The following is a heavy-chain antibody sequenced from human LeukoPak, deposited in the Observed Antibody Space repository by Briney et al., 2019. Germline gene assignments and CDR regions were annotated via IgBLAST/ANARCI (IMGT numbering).Heavy chain of an antibody. CDR2: IIPIFGTT. Sequence: SVKVSCKASGGTFSSYAISWVRQAPGQGLEWMGGIIPIFGTTNYAQKFQGRVTITADESTSTAYMELSSLRSEDTAVYYCATGSYYYGSGSRDYWGQGTLVTVSS. D-gene: IGHD3-10*01. V-gene: IGHV1-69*13. CDR3: ATGSYYYGSGSRDY. CDR1: GGTFSSYA. J-gene: IGHJ4*02.